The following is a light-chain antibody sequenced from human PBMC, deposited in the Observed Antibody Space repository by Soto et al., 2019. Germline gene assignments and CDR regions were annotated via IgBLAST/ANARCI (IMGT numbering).Light chain of an antibody. Sequence: DIQMTQSPSSLSASVGDRVVITCRASQDIGNTLAWYQQKPGRVPQLLIHAASTLQSGVPVRFSGSRSGTDFTLTISSLQPDDVASYYCQKYNGAPPWTFGQGTRVEIK. J-gene: IGKJ1*01. CDR1: QDIGNT. CDR2: AAS. CDR3: QKYNGAPPWT. V-gene: IGKV1-27*01.